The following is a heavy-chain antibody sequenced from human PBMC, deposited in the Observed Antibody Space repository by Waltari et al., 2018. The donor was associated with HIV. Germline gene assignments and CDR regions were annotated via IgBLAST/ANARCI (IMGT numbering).Heavy chain of an antibody. CDR3: ASPRSGF. D-gene: IGHD3-10*01. Sequence: EVQVVESGGGLVQPGGSLRLSCVASGFTFSTYWMSWVRQAPGKGLEWVANIDQDGSDKYDLDSVKGRFTISRDNAKNSLSLQMSSLRAEDTAVYYCASPRSGFWGQGTRVTVSS. J-gene: IGHJ4*02. CDR2: IDQDGSDK. CDR1: GFTFSTYW. V-gene: IGHV3-7*01.